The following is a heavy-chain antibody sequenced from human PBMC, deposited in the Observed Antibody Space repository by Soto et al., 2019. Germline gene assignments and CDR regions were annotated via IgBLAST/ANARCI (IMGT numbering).Heavy chain of an antibody. J-gene: IGHJ4*02. V-gene: IGHV4-34*01. CDR2: INHSGST. CDR1: GGSFSGYY. CDR3: ARGRRYYYDILGSFDY. D-gene: IGHD3-9*01. Sequence: SETLSLTCAAYGGSFSGYYRSWIRQPPGKGLEWIGEINHSGSTNYNPSVKSRVTISVDTSKNQLSLQLSSVTAADTAVYYCARGRRYYYDILGSFDYWGQGTLVTVSS.